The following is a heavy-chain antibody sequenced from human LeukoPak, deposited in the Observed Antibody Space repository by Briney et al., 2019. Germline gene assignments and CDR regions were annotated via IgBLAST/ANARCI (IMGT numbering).Heavy chain of an antibody. V-gene: IGHV3-43*02. D-gene: IGHD1-1*01. CDR3: AWNYGMDV. Sequence: GGSLRLSCAASGFTFDDYAMHWVRHAPGKGLEWVSLISGDGGSTYYADSVKGRFTISRDNSKNSLYLQMSSLRTEDTALYYCAWNYGMDVWGQGTTVTVSS. J-gene: IGHJ6*02. CDR2: ISGDGGST. CDR1: GFTFDDYA.